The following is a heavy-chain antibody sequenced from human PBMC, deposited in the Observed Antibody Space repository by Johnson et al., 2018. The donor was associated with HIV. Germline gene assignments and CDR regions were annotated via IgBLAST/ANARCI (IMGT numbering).Heavy chain of an antibody. J-gene: IGHJ3*02. CDR1: GFTFDDYG. V-gene: IGHV3-20*04. CDR2: INSDGSST. CDR3: AKERSGSYSGADAFDI. Sequence: MLLVESGGGVVRPGGSLRLSCAASGFTFDDYGMSWVRQAPGKGLVWVSRINSDGSSTNYADSVKGRFTISRDNAKNTLYLQMNSLRAEDTAVYYCAKERSGSYSGADAFDIWGQGTMVTVSS. D-gene: IGHD1-26*01.